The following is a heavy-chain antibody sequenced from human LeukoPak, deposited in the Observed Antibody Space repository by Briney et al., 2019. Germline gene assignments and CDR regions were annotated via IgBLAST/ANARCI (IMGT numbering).Heavy chain of an antibody. V-gene: IGHV3-33*01. CDR3: ARDHGSPEDY. J-gene: IGHJ4*02. Sequence: GGSLRLSCAASGFTFSSYDMHWVHQAPGKGLEWVAVLWYDGNNRYYADSVKGRFTISRDNSKNTLYLQMNSLRAEDTAVYYCARDHGSPEDYWGQGTLVTVSS. D-gene: IGHD1-26*01. CDR1: GFTFSSYD. CDR2: LWYDGNNR.